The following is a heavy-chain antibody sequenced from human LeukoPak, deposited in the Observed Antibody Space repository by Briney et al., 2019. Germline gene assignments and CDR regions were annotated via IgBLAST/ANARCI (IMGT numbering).Heavy chain of an antibody. CDR3: ARDAIRYCSSTSCYAFFDY. D-gene: IGHD2-2*01. Sequence: GGSLRLSCAASGFTFDDYGMIWVRQAPGKGLEWFSGMNWNGGSTGYADSLKGRFTISRDNAKNSLYLQMNSMRAEDTALYYCARDAIRYCSSTSCYAFFDYWGQGTLVTVSS. CDR1: GFTFDDYG. J-gene: IGHJ4*02. CDR2: MNWNGGST. V-gene: IGHV3-20*04.